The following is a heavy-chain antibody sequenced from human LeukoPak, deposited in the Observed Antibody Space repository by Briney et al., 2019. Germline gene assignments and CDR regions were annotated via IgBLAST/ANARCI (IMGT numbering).Heavy chain of an antibody. CDR1: GFTFGDYA. D-gene: IGHD6-13*01. V-gene: IGHV3-49*03. CDR3: TADSSNPDGYFEY. Sequence: GGSLRLSCTASGFTFGDYAMSWFRQAPGKGLEWVGFIRSKAYGGTTEYAASVKGRFTISRDDSKSIAYLQMNSLKTEDTAVYYWTADSSNPDGYFEYWGQGTLVTVSS. CDR2: IRSKAYGGTT. J-gene: IGHJ4*02.